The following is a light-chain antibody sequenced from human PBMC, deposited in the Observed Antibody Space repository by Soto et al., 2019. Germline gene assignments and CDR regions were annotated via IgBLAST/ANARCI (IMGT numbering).Light chain of an antibody. CDR3: CSYAGNRTFV. Sequence: QSALTQPASVSGSPDQSITISCTATSSDFGIYDLVSWYQQYPGKAPKVIIFEGSKRPSGVSDRFSGSTSGNTASLTISGLQAEDEADYHCCSYAGNRTFVFGGGTKLTVL. V-gene: IGLV2-23*03. CDR1: SSDFGIYDL. CDR2: EGS. J-gene: IGLJ2*01.